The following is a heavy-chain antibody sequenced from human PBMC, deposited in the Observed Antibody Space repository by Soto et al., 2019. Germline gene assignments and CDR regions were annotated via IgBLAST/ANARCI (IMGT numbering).Heavy chain of an antibody. D-gene: IGHD4-17*01. Sequence: GWSLRLSCAASGVTFSSYAMSWVRQAPGKGLEWVSAISGSGGSTYYADPVKGRFTISRDNPKNTLYLQMNSLRAEDTAVYYCAKDDYGGNRPRQFDYWGQGTLVTVSS. V-gene: IGHV3-23*01. CDR1: GVTFSSYA. CDR3: AKDDYGGNRPRQFDY. CDR2: ISGSGGST. J-gene: IGHJ4*02.